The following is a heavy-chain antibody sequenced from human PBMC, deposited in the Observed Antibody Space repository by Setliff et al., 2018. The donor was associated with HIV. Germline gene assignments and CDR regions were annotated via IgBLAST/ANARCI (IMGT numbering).Heavy chain of an antibody. CDR2: IYNTGST. CDR3: AREHCSGGSCNGFDI. J-gene: IGHJ3*02. V-gene: IGHV4-31*03. Sequence: SETLSLTCTVTGGSISSGGFYWTWIRQHPGKGLGWIGYIYNTGSTYHSPSLESRVTISIDTSKNQFSLKLSSATAADTAVYFCAREHCSGGSCNGFDIWGQGTMVTVSS. D-gene: IGHD2-15*01. CDR1: GGSISSGGFY.